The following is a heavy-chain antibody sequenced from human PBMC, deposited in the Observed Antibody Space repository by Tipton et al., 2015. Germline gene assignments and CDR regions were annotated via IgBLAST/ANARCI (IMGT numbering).Heavy chain of an antibody. Sequence: SLRLSCAASGFTFSSYAMSWVRQAPGKGLEWVSAISVSGGSTFYADSVKGRFTISRDNSKNTLSLEMHSLRAEDTAVYYCASGWLGGLYYFDYWGQGTLVTVSS. CDR3: ASGWLGGLYYFDY. CDR1: GFTFSSYA. D-gene: IGHD3-10*01. V-gene: IGHV3-23*01. J-gene: IGHJ4*02. CDR2: ISVSGGST.